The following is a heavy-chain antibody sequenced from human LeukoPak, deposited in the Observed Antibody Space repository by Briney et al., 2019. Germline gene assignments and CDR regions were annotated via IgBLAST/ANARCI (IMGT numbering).Heavy chain of an antibody. V-gene: IGHV3-23*01. J-gene: IGHJ4*02. CDR1: GFTFSSYA. CDR2: ISGSGGST. Sequence: GGSLRLSCAASGFTFSSYAMSCVRQAPGKGLEWVSAISGSGGSTYYADSVKGRFTISRDNSKNTLYLQMNSLRAEDTAVYYCAKATVGATFGGFDYWGQGTLVTVSS. CDR3: AKATVGATFGGFDY. D-gene: IGHD1-26*01.